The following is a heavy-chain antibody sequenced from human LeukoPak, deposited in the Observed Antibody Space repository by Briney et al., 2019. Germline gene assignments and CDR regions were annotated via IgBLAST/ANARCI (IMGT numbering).Heavy chain of an antibody. J-gene: IGHJ4*02. V-gene: IGHV3-15*01. CDR3: TIDYGDYEGDYYFDY. CDR1: GFTFSSYS. D-gene: IGHD4-17*01. Sequence: PGGSLRLSCAGSGFTFSSYSMNWVRQAPGKGLEWVGRIKSKTDGGTTDYAAPVKGRFTISRDDSKSTLYLQMNSLKTEDSAVYYCTIDYGDYEGDYYFDYWGQGTLVTVSS. CDR2: IKSKTDGGTT.